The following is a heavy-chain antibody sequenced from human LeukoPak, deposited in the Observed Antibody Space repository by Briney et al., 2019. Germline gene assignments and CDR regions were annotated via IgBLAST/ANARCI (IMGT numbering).Heavy chain of an antibody. V-gene: IGHV4-31*03. D-gene: IGHD5-12*01. CDR3: ARDRSGYGVFDY. Sequence: PSQTLSLTCTVSAGSISSGGYYWSWIRQHPGKGLEWIGYIHDSSSTYYNPSLKSRSTISVDTSKNQFSLKLSSVTAADTAVYYCARDRSGYGVFDYWGRGTLVTVSS. CDR1: AGSISSGGYY. J-gene: IGHJ4*02. CDR2: IHDSSST.